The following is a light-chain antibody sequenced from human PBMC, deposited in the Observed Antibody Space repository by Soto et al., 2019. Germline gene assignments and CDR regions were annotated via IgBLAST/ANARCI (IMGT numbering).Light chain of an antibody. J-gene: IGKJ2*01. Sequence: DIQMTQSPSSLSASVGDRVTITCRASQSISSYLNWYQQKPGKAPKVLIYCASSLQSGVPSRFSGSGSGTDFTLTISSLQPEDFATYYCQQSYITPPYTFGQGTKLEIK. CDR1: QSISSY. CDR2: CAS. CDR3: QQSYITPPYT. V-gene: IGKV1-39*01.